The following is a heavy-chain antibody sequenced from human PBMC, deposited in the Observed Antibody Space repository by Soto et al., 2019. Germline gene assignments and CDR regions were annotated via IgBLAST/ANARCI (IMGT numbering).Heavy chain of an antibody. D-gene: IGHD3-22*01. CDR3: VRDLVMIAPANDSHT. V-gene: IGHV1-18*01. J-gene: IGHJ6*02. CDR1: GCTFARSG. Sequence: GAAVMVSWKASGCTFARSGISWVRQAPGQGLERMGWISAYNGNTNYAQKLQGRVTMTTDTSTSTAYMELRSMRSDDTAVYYCVRDLVMIAPANDSHTRGQATTVTVAS. CDR2: ISAYNGNT.